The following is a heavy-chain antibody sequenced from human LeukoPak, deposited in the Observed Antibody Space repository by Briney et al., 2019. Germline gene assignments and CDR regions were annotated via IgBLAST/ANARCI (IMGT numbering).Heavy chain of an antibody. CDR1: GFTFSSYS. V-gene: IGHV3-21*01. J-gene: IGHJ4*02. CDR2: ISSSSSYI. CDR3: ARFHRLRDTVVRGVYYFDY. Sequence: PGGSLRLSCAASGFTFSSYSMNWVRQAPGKGLEWVSTISSSSSYIYYADSVKGRFTISRDNAKNSLYLQMNSLRAEDTAVYYCARFHRLRDTVVRGVYYFDYWGQGTLVTVSS. D-gene: IGHD3-10*01.